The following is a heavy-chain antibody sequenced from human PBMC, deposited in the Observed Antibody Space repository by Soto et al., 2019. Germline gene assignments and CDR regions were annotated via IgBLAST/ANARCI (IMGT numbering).Heavy chain of an antibody. V-gene: IGHV2-5*02. D-gene: IGHD1-7*01. CDR1: GFSLSTSGVG. CDR3: ARALREELPIYYFDS. Sequence: SGPTLVNPTQTLTLTCTFSGFSLSTSGVGVGWIRQPPGKALEWLALIYWDDDKRYSPSLKSRLTISRDTSKSQVVLTMTNVDPVDTGTYFCARALREELPIYYFDSWGQGTLVTVSS. CDR2: IYWDDDK. J-gene: IGHJ4*02.